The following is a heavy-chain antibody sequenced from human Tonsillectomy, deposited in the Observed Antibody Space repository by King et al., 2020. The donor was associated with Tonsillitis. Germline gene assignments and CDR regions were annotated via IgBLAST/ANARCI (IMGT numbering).Heavy chain of an antibody. CDR3: ARSGVRRGYSNPCNWFDP. Sequence: VQLVESGAEVKKPGASVKVSCKASGYTFTGYYIHWVRQAPGQGLEWMGWITPNSGGTNYAQKFQGRVTMTRDTSITTDYMELSRLRSDDTAVYYCARSGVRRGYSNPCNWFDPWGQGTLVTVSS. D-gene: IGHD5-18*01. CDR1: GYTFTGYY. V-gene: IGHV1-2*02. J-gene: IGHJ5*02. CDR2: ITPNSGGT.